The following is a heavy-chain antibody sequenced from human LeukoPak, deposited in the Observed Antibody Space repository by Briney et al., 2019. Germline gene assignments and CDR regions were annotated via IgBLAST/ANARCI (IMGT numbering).Heavy chain of an antibody. D-gene: IGHD3-16*01. CDR3: AKALGGVNYYYMDV. CDR2: IRGVRSNK. V-gene: IGHV3-30*02. CDR1: GFMFSGSG. J-gene: IGHJ6*03. Sequence: PGGSLKLSCVASGFMFSGSGTHWVRQAPGKGLEWVTFIRGVRSNKKYIDSVRGRLTISREKSKNTLYLQMDRLRVEDTAVYYCAKALGGVNYYYMDVWGKGTTVIVSS.